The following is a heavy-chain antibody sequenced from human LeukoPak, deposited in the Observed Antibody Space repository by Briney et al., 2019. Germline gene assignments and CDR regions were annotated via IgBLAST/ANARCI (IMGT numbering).Heavy chain of an antibody. Sequence: GGSLRLSCAASGFTFSSYWMHWVRQAPGKGLVWVSRINSVGSSTSYADSVKGRFTISRDNAKNTLYLQMNSLRAEDTAVYYCARMGQEGYYFDYWGQGTLVTVSS. V-gene: IGHV3-74*01. J-gene: IGHJ4*02. CDR1: GFTFSSYW. CDR2: INSVGSST. CDR3: ARMGQEGYYFDY.